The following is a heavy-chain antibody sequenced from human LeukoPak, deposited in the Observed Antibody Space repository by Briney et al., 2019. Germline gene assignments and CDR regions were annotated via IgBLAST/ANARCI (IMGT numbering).Heavy chain of an antibody. CDR3: ARGVGYCSGGSCYYYYMDV. D-gene: IGHD2-15*01. J-gene: IGHJ6*03. CDR1: GGTFSSYA. Sequence: ASVEVSCKASGGTFSSYAISWVRQAPGQGLEWMGRIIPIFGTANYAQKFQGRVTITTDESTSTAYMELSSLRSEDTAVYYCARGVGYCSGGSCYYYYMDVWGKGTTVTVSS. V-gene: IGHV1-69*05. CDR2: IIPIFGTA.